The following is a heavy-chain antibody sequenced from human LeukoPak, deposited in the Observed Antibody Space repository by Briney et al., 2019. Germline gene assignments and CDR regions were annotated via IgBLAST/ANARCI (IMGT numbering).Heavy chain of an antibody. CDR1: GFTFRSSW. V-gene: IGHV3-7*01. Sequence: GGSLRLSCAASGFTFRSSWMTWVRQAPGKGLEWVASIKNDGSEKNYADSVKGRFTISRDNVKNSLSLEMNSLRADDTAVYYCARYRSADYWGQGTLVTVSS. CDR3: ARYRSADY. CDR2: IKNDGSEK. D-gene: IGHD3-16*02. J-gene: IGHJ4*02.